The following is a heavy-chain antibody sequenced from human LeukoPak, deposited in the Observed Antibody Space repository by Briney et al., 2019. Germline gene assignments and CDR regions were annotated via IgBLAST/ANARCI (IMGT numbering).Heavy chain of an antibody. CDR3: QRTVYDILTGYQDYFDY. CDR1: GYSFTSYW. V-gene: IGHV5-51*01. CDR2: IYPGDSDT. Sequence: GESLKISCKGSGYSFTSYWIGWVRQMPGKGLEWMGIIYPGDSDTRYSPSFQGQVTISADKSISTAYLQWSSLKASDTAMHYCQRTVYDILTGYQDYFDYWGQGTLVTVSS. D-gene: IGHD3-9*01. J-gene: IGHJ4*02.